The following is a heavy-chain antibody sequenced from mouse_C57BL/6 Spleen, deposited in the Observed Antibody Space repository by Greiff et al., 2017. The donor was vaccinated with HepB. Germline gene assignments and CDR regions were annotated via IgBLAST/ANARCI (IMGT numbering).Heavy chain of an antibody. CDR2: INPSTGGT. CDR1: GYSFTGYY. D-gene: IGHD4-1*01. V-gene: IGHV1-42*01. J-gene: IGHJ2*01. CDR3: ARGDLGGTSDY. Sequence: VQLQQSGPGLVKPGASVKISCKASGYSFTGYYMNWVKQSPEKSLEWIGEINPSTGGTTYNQKFKAKATLTVDKSSSTAYMQLKSLTSEDSAVYYCARGDLGGTSDYWGQGTTLTVSS.